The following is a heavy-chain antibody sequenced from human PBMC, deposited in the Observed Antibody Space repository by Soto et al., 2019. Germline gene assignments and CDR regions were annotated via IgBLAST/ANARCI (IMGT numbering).Heavy chain of an antibody. D-gene: IGHD4-17*01. J-gene: IGHJ5*02. V-gene: IGHV1-18*01. CDR1: GYTFTSYG. CDR3: ARDPLDYGDYYGRFDP. Sequence: GASVKVSCKASGYTFTSYGISWVRQAPGQGLEWMGWISAYNGNTNYAQKLQGRVTMTTDTSTSTAYMELRSLRSDDTAVYYCARDPLDYGDYYGRFDPWGQGTLVTVSS. CDR2: ISAYNGNT.